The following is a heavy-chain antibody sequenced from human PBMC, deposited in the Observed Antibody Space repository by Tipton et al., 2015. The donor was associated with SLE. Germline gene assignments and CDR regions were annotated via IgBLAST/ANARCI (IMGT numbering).Heavy chain of an antibody. Sequence: TLSLTCPVSGDSLTSDYWTWIRQPPGKGLEWIGYISYSGSTNYKPSVRSRVTISVDTSKNQFSLKLSSVTAADTAVYYCAGAMIQGVILNNWFDPWGQGTLVTVSS. CDR2: ISYSGST. CDR3: AGAMIQGVILNNWFDP. J-gene: IGHJ5*02. V-gene: IGHV4-59*01. CDR1: GDSLTSDY. D-gene: IGHD3-10*01.